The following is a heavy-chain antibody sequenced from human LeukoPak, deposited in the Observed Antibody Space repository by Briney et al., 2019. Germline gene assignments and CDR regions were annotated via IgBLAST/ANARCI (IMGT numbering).Heavy chain of an antibody. CDR2: IIPIFGTA. Sequence: ASVKVSCKASGGTFSSYAISWVRQAPGQGLEWMGGIIPIFGTANYAQKFQGRVTITADESTSTAYMELSGLRSEDTAVYHCARLLDYGDLFDYWGQGTLVTVSS. V-gene: IGHV1-69*13. CDR1: GGTFSSYA. D-gene: IGHD4-17*01. CDR3: ARLLDYGDLFDY. J-gene: IGHJ4*02.